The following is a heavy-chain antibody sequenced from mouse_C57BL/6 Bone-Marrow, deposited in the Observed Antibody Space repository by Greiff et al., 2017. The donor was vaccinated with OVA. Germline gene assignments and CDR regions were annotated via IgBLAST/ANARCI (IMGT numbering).Heavy chain of an antibody. CDR2: ISSGGDYI. CDR3: TRDDAYDVRRGFDY. Sequence: EVMLVESGEGLVKPGGSLKLSCAASGFTFSSYAMSWVRQTPEKRLEWVAYISSGGDYIYYADTVKGRFTISRDNARNTLYLQMSSLKSEYTDMYYCTRDDAYDVRRGFDYWGQGTALTVSS. V-gene: IGHV5-9-1*02. CDR1: GFTFSSYA. D-gene: IGHD2-2*01. J-gene: IGHJ2*01.